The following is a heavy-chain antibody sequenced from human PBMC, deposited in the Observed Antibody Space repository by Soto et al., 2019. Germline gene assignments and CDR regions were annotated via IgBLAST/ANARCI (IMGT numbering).Heavy chain of an antibody. CDR2: IYDSGST. Sequence: QVQLQESGPGLVKPSETLSLTCTVSGGSISSYYWSWIRQAPGKGLEWIGYIYDSGSTYYNPSLNSRVTISEDTSKNQYSLKVNSVTAADTAVYYCARLRQITGTMDYFDYWGQGTLVTVSS. J-gene: IGHJ4*02. CDR1: GGSISSYY. CDR3: ARLRQITGTMDYFDY. D-gene: IGHD1-7*01. V-gene: IGHV4-59*01.